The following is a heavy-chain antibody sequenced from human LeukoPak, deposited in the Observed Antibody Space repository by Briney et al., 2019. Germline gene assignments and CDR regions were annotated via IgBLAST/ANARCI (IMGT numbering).Heavy chain of an antibody. CDR1: GFTVSSNY. CDR3: ARGQIDLLRNYFDS. V-gene: IGHV3-66*01. Sequence: GSLRLSCAASGFTVSSNYMAWVRQAPGKGLEWLSIIYTGGNTVSAESVKGRFSISRDDSRNTVHLQMNNLRDDDTAVYYCARGQIDLLRNYFDSWGPGTLVAVSS. D-gene: IGHD3-22*01. CDR2: IYTGGNT. J-gene: IGHJ4*02.